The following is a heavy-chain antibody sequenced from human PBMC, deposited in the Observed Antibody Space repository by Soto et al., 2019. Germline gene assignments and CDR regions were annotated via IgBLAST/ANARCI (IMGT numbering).Heavy chain of an antibody. J-gene: IGHJ4*02. D-gene: IGHD6-6*01. CDR3: ARDHVDSSSSGSPDY. V-gene: IGHV3-30-3*01. Sequence: GGSLRLSCAASGVTFSSYAMHWVRQAPGKGLEWVAVISYDGSNKYYADSVKGRFTISRDNSKNTLYLQMNSLRAEDTAVYYCARDHVDSSSSGSPDYWGQGTLVTVSS. CDR2: ISYDGSNK. CDR1: GVTFSSYA.